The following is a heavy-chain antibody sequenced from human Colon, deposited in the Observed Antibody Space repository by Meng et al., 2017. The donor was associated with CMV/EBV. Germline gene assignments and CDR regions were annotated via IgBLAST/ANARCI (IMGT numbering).Heavy chain of an antibody. Sequence: TCTVSGGSINNGDNYWNWIHQHPGKGLEWIGYIYNSGSTYYNPSLKSRVTISIDTSMNHFSLKVNSVTAADTAVYYCASGAWLRFDDWGQGILVTVSS. CDR3: ASGAWLRFDD. CDR1: GGSINNGDNY. V-gene: IGHV4-31*03. D-gene: IGHD5-12*01. CDR2: IYNSGST. J-gene: IGHJ5*02.